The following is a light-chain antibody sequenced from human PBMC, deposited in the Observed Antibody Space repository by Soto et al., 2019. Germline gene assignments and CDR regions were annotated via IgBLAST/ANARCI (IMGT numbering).Light chain of an antibody. CDR3: QQYYSYPPGT. Sequence: AILMTQSPSSFSASTGDRVTITCRASQGISSYLAWYQQKPGKAPKLLIYAASTLQSGVPSRFSGSGSGTDFTLTISCLQSEDFATYYCQQYYSYPPGTFGPGTKVDIK. CDR1: QGISSY. V-gene: IGKV1-8*01. CDR2: AAS. J-gene: IGKJ3*01.